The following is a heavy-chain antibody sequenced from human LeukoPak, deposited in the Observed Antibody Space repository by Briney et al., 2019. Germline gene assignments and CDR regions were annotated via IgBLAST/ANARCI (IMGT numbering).Heavy chain of an antibody. V-gene: IGHV3-30*04. J-gene: IGHJ4*02. CDR3: ARVGALSSSWLLY. CDR1: GSTFNTDS. Sequence: GGSLRLSCAASGSTFNTDSMNWVRQAPGKGLEWVAGTSYDGLKNSYADSVKGRFTVSRDNPKNTLYLQMNSLRAEDTAVYFCARVGALSSSWLLYWGQGTLVTVSS. D-gene: IGHD6-13*01. CDR2: TSYDGLKN.